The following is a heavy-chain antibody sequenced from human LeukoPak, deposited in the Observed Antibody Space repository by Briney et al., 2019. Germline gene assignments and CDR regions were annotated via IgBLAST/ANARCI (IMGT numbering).Heavy chain of an antibody. CDR1: GGSISSYY. CDR3: ASATTSGIDY. V-gene: IGHV4-59*01. J-gene: IGHJ4*02. CDR2: IYYSGST. Sequence: SETLSLTCTVSGGSISSYYWSWIRQPPGKGLEWIGYIYYSGSTNYKPSLKSRVTISVDTSKNQFSLELSSVTAADTAVYYCASATTSGIDYWGQGTLVTVSS. D-gene: IGHD3-3*01.